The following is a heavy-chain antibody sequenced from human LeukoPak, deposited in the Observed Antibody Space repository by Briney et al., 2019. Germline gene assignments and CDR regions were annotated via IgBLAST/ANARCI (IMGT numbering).Heavy chain of an antibody. Sequence: GSLRLSCAASEFTFSTFAMIWVRQPPGKGLERIGYIYYSGSTNYNPSLKSRVTISVDTSKNQFSLKLSSVTAADTAVYYCARVSYGFFDYWGQGTLVTVSS. CDR1: EFTFSTFA. CDR2: IYYSGST. V-gene: IGHV4-59*01. D-gene: IGHD5-18*01. CDR3: ARVSYGFFDY. J-gene: IGHJ4*02.